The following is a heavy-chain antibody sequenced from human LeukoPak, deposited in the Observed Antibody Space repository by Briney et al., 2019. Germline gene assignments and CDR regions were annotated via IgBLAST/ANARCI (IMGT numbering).Heavy chain of an antibody. CDR2: IYYSGST. CDR3: ARGLRYYYYYYMDV. CDR1: GGSISSYY. Sequence: PSETLSLTCTVSGGSISSYYWSWIRQPPGKGLEWIGYIYYSGSTNYNPSLKSRVTISVDTSKNQFSLKLSSVTAADTAVYYCARGLRYYYYYYMDVWGKGTTVTVSS. V-gene: IGHV4-59*01. J-gene: IGHJ6*03.